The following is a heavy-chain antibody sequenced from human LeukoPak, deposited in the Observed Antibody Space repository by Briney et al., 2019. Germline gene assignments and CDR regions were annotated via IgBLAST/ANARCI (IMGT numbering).Heavy chain of an antibody. Sequence: GASLKLSCTASGYTFTGYYMHWVRQAPGQGLEWIGWINPNSGGTNYAQTFQGRVTMTRDKSISTAYMELSRLRSDDTAVYYCARDYDFWSGFDYWGQGTLVTVSS. V-gene: IGHV1-2*02. CDR1: GYTFTGYY. CDR2: INPNSGGT. J-gene: IGHJ4*02. CDR3: ARDYDFWSGFDY. D-gene: IGHD3-3*01.